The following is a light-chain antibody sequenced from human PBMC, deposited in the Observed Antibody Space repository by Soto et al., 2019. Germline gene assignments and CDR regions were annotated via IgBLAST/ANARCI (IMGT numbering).Light chain of an antibody. V-gene: IGLV2-14*01. CDR3: SSYTSSSTLVV. CDR1: SSDVGGYNY. CDR2: DVS. Sequence: QSVLTQPASVSGSPGQSITISCTGTSSDVGGYNYVSWYQQHPGKAPKLMFYDVSNRPSGVSNRFSGSKSGNTASLTISGLQAEDEADYYCSSYTSSSTLVVFGTGTKVTVL. J-gene: IGLJ1*01.